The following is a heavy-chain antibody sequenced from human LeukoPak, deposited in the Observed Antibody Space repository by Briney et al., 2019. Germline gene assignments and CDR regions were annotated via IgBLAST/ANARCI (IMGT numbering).Heavy chain of an antibody. D-gene: IGHD5-24*01. V-gene: IGHV3-53*01. CDR3: AREASRDGYNDAFDI. CDR2: HYSGGST. CDR1: GITVSSNY. Sequence: GGSLRLSCAASGITVSSNYMSWVRQAPGKGLEWVSVHYSGGSTKYADSVKGRFTISRDNSKNTLYLQMDSLRAEDTAVYYCAREASRDGYNDAFDIWGRGTMVTVS. J-gene: IGHJ3*02.